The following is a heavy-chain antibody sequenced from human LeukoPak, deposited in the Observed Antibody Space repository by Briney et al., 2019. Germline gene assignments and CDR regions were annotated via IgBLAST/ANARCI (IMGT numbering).Heavy chain of an antibody. D-gene: IGHD6-13*01. V-gene: IGHV3-30*02. CDR3: AKDRFLIAAAGPGD. CDR1: GFTFRSYG. CDR2: IRYDGSNK. J-gene: IGHJ4*02. Sequence: GGSLRLSCAASGFTFRSYGMHWVRQAPGKGLEWVAFIRYDGSNKYYADSVKGRFTISRDNSKNTLYLQMNSLRAEDTAVYYCAKDRFLIAAAGPGDWGQGTLVTVSS.